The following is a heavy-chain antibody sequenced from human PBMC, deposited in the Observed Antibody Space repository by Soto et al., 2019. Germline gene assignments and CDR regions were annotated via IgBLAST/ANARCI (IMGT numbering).Heavy chain of an antibody. Sequence: EVQLVESGGGLVQPGGSLRLSCAASGFTFSSYDMHWVRQATGKGLEWVSAIGTAGDTYYPGSVKGRFTISRENAKNSLYLQMNSLRAGDTAVYYCAREGLRFLEWSRGGGMDVWGQGTTVTVSS. J-gene: IGHJ6*02. CDR1: GFTFSSYD. CDR3: AREGLRFLEWSRGGGMDV. D-gene: IGHD3-3*01. V-gene: IGHV3-13*01. CDR2: IGTAGDT.